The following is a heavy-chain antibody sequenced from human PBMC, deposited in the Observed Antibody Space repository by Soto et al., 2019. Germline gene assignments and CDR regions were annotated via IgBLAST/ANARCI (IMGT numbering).Heavy chain of an antibody. CDR1: GYTFTSYA. V-gene: IGHV1-3*01. J-gene: IGHJ6*02. Sequence: GASVKVSCKASGYTFTSYAMHWVRQAPGQRLEWMGWINAGNGNTKYSQKFQGRVTITRDTSASTAYMELSSLRSEDTAVYCCARDREGGTSYYDFWSGEPQYYYYGMDVWGQGTTVTSP. CDR2: INAGNGNT. CDR3: ARDREGGTSYYDFWSGEPQYYYYGMDV. D-gene: IGHD3-3*01.